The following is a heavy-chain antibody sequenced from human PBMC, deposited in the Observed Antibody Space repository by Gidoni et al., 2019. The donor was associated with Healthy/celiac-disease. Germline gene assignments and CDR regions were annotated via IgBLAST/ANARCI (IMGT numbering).Heavy chain of an antibody. Sequence: EVQLLESGGGLVQPGGSLRLSCAASGFTFSSYAMSWVRQAPGKGLEWVSAISGSGGSTYYADSVKGRFTISRDNSKNTLYLQMNSLRAEDTAVYYCAKDYYDSSGYESDAFDIWGQGTMVTVSS. J-gene: IGHJ3*02. CDR1: GFTFSSYA. CDR2: ISGSGGST. CDR3: AKDYYDSSGYESDAFDI. V-gene: IGHV3-23*01. D-gene: IGHD3-22*01.